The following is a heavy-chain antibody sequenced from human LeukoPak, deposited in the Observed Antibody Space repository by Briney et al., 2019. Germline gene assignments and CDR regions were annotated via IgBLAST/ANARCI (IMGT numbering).Heavy chain of an antibody. CDR3: ARVPGPYTTSRFDF. CDR2: IDPDSGGT. D-gene: IGHD2-2*02. CDR1: GYTFTGYY. V-gene: IGHV1-2*02. Sequence: ASVRVSCKTSGYTFTGYYLHWVRQAPGQRPEWMGRIDPDSGGTHYGQKFQGRVTGTRDTSITTVYMELSGLTSDDTAVYYCARVPGPYTTSRFDFWGQGTLVTVSS. J-gene: IGHJ4*02.